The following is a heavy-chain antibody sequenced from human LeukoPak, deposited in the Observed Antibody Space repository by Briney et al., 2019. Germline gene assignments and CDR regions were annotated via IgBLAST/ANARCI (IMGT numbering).Heavy chain of an antibody. CDR1: GFTFSSYS. CDR3: AREGRARYSSGWYRWFDP. J-gene: IGHJ5*02. D-gene: IGHD6-19*01. V-gene: IGHV3-21*01. Sequence: GGSLRLSCAASGFTFSSYSMNWVRQAPGKGLEWVSSISSSSSYIYYADSVKGRFTISRDNAKNSLYLRMNSLRAEDTAVYYCAREGRARYSSGWYRWFDPWGQGTLVTVSS. CDR2: ISSSSSYI.